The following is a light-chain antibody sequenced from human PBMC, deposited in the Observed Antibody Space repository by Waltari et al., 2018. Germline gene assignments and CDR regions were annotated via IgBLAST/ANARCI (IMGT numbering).Light chain of an antibody. Sequence: QAVVTQEPSLTVSPGGPVTLTRGSRTGPVTTGLWPYWFQQKPGRAPRTLIYDTDNKHPWTPARFSGSLLGGKAALTLSGAQPEDEADYYCLVSYPDVRVFGGGTKLTVL. CDR1: TGPVTTGLW. V-gene: IGLV7-46*01. CDR3: LVSYPDVRV. CDR2: DTD. J-gene: IGLJ3*02.